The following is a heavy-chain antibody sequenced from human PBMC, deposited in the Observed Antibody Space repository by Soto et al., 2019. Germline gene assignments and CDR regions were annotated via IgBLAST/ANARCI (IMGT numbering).Heavy chain of an antibody. D-gene: IGHD3-22*01. CDR3: ARDPAYYYDSSGYFDY. V-gene: IGHV4-30-4*01. CDR1: GGSISSGDYY. J-gene: IGHJ4*02. CDR2: IYYSGST. Sequence: SETLSVTCTVSGGSISSGDYYRSWIRQPPGKGLEWIGYIYYSGSTYYNPSLKSRVTISVDTSKNQFSLKLSSVTAADTAVYYCARDPAYYYDSSGYFDYWGQGTLVTVSS.